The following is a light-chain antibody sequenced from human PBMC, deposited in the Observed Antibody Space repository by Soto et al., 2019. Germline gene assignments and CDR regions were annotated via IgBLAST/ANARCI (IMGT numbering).Light chain of an antibody. CDR1: SSDVGGYNF. V-gene: IGLV2-14*03. CDR3: ASYTTSSTWV. J-gene: IGLJ3*02. CDR2: DVS. Sequence: QSALTQPASVSGSPGQSITISCTGTSSDVGGYNFVSWFQQHPGKTPKLIIFDVSNRPSGVSNRFSGSKSGNTASLTISGLLAGDEADYYCASYTTSSTWVFGGGTKLTV.